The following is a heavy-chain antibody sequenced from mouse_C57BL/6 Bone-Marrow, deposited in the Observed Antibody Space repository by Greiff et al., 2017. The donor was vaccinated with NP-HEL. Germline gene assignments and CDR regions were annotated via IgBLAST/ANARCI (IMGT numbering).Heavy chain of an antibody. D-gene: IGHD2-1*01. J-gene: IGHJ4*01. CDR2: FYPGSGSI. Sequence: QVQLQQSGAELVKPGASVKLSCKASGYTFTEYTIHWVKQRSGQGLEWIGWFYPGSGSIKYNEKFKDKATLTADKSSSTVYMALSRLTSEDSAVYFRARHEDLPLACHGTKGGAMDYWGQGTSVTVSS. CDR1: GYTFTEYT. V-gene: IGHV1-62-2*01. CDR3: ARHEDLPLACHGTKGGAMDY.